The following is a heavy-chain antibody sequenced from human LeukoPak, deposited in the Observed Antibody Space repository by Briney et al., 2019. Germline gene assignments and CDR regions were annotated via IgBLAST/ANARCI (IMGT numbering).Heavy chain of an antibody. Sequence: GGSLRLSCTASGFTFSNYAMSWVRQAPGKGLEWVSAISDSGGSTYYADSVKGRFTISRGNSKNTLYVQVNSLGTEDTAAYYCAKGSYYDSSGSFYFDYWGQGTLVTVST. CDR1: GFTFSNYA. J-gene: IGHJ4*02. CDR2: ISDSGGST. CDR3: AKGSYYDSSGSFYFDY. V-gene: IGHV3-23*01. D-gene: IGHD3-22*01.